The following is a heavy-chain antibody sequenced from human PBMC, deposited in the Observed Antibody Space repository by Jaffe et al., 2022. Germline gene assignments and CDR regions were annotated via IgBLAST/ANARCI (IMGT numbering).Heavy chain of an antibody. V-gene: IGHV4-61*02. Sequence: QVQLQESGPGLVKPSQTLSLTCTVSGGSISSGSYYWSWIRQPAGKGLEWIGRIYTSGSTNYNPSLKSRVTISVDTSKNQFSLKLSSVTAADTAVYYCARERYSSGWYCYFDYWGQGTLVTVSS. CDR2: IYTSGST. CDR1: GGSISSGSYY. CDR3: ARERYSSGWYCYFDY. D-gene: IGHD6-19*01. J-gene: IGHJ4*02.